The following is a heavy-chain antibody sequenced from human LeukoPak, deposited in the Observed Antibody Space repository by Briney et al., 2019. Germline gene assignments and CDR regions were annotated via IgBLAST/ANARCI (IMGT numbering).Heavy chain of an antibody. CDR2: ISAGGGTT. D-gene: IGHD3-16*01. Sequence: GGSLRLSCAASGFTFSSYAMSWVRQAPGKGLEWVSGISAGGGTTYYTDSVKGRITISRDKSKSTLYLQMNSLRVDDTAIYYCAKDRDGGSNTRAKGFDSWGQGTLVTVSS. CDR1: GFTFSSYA. V-gene: IGHV3-23*01. J-gene: IGHJ4*02. CDR3: AKDRDGGSNTRAKGFDS.